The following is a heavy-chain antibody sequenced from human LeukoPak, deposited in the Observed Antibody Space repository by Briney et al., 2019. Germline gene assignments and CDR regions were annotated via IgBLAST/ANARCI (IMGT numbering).Heavy chain of an antibody. CDR3: ARGEYDILTGLGYYYYGMDV. CDR1: GFTFSDYY. Sequence: GGSLGLSCAASGFTFSDYYMSWIRQAPGKGLEWVSYISSSGSTIYYADSVKGRFTISRDNAKNSLYLQMNSLRAEDTAVYYCARGEYDILTGLGYYYYGMDVWGQGTTVTVSS. J-gene: IGHJ6*02. V-gene: IGHV3-11*01. D-gene: IGHD3-9*01. CDR2: ISSSGSTI.